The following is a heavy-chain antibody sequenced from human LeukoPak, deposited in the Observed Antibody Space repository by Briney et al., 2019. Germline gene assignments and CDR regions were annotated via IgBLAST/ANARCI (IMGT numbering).Heavy chain of an antibody. V-gene: IGHV1-18*01. CDR1: GYTFTSYG. CDR2: ISTYNGKR. D-gene: IGHD3-10*01. Sequence: ASVKVSCKASGYTFTSYGIGWVRQAPGQGLEWMGWISTYNGKRNYAQKFQDRVTMTTDTSTSTAYMELRSLRSDDTAVYYCARDGDYGTGSYYRGCIDSWGQGTPVTVSP. J-gene: IGHJ4*02. CDR3: ARDGDYGTGSYYRGCIDS.